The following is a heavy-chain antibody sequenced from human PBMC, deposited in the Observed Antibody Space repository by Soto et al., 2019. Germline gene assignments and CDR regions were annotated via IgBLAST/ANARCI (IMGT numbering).Heavy chain of an antibody. V-gene: IGHV4-34*01. CDR3: GRVVIKMALQSIDS. Sequence: ASETLALTCAVSGGSLSGYYWNWMRHPPGKGLEWIGGVNPGRITNYSPSVKSRLTISLDTSKKQVSLEMTSVTAADTAVYYCGRVVIKMALQSIDSWGQGTMVTVSS. CDR1: GGSLSGYY. J-gene: IGHJ4*02. CDR2: VNPGRIT.